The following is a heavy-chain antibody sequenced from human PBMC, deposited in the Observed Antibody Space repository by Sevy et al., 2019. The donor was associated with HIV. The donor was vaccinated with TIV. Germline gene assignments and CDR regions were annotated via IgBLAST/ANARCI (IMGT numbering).Heavy chain of an antibody. CDR3: ARAFSSWYIDY. CDR1: GFTFSSYG. J-gene: IGHJ4*02. D-gene: IGHD6-13*01. Sequence: GGSLRLSCTASGFTFSSYGMDWVRQAPGKGLEWVAVIWYDGSNKYYADSVKGRFTISRDNSQNTLFLQMNSLRAEDTAVYYRARAFSSWYIDYWGQGTLVTVSS. CDR2: IWYDGSNK. V-gene: IGHV3-33*01.